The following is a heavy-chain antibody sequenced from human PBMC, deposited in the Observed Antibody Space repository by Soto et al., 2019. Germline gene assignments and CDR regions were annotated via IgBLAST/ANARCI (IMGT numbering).Heavy chain of an antibody. CDR1: GGSITSSGFW. D-gene: IGHD4-17*01. J-gene: IGHJ5*02. V-gene: IGHV4-39*01. Sequence: HLQLQESGPGLLKSSETLSLTCAVSGGSITSSGFWWSWIRQPPGKGLEWIATIYDTGNTFYNPSLRSRVTISADTSKNQFALNLNSVTAADTAVYYCAKRAYGDPFDPWGQGTLVTVSS. CDR2: IYDTGNT. CDR3: AKRAYGDPFDP.